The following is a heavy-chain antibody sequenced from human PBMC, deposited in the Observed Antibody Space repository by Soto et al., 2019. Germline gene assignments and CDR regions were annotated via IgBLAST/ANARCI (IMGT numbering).Heavy chain of an antibody. J-gene: IGHJ4*02. CDR3: VSDLLYSSSSGSNY. CDR2: INNDGSGI. V-gene: IGHV3-74*01. D-gene: IGHD6-6*01. Sequence: GGSLRLSCAASGFSFSSYWMHWVRQGPGKGLVWVSRINNDGSGISYADSVKGRFTISRDNAKNTLYLQMNSLRAEDTAVYYCVSDLLYSSSSGSNYWGQGTLVTVSS. CDR1: GFSFSSYW.